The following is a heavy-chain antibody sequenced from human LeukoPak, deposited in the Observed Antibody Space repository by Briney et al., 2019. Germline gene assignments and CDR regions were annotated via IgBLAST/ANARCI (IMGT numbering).Heavy chain of an antibody. CDR3: TRRYYHDSSGYYYGDY. V-gene: IGHV3-73*01. J-gene: IGHJ4*02. CDR2: IRSKVNSYAT. Sequence: GGSLRLSCAASGFTFSSYSMNWVRQASGKGLEWVGRIRSKVNSYATTYDASVKGRFTISRDDSKNTAYLQMNSLKTEDTAVYYCTRRYYHDSSGYYYGDYWGQGTLVTVSS. D-gene: IGHD3-22*01. CDR1: GFTFSSYS.